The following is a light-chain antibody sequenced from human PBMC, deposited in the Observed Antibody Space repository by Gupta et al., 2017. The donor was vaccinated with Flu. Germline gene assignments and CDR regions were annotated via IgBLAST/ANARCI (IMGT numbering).Light chain of an antibody. Sequence: EIVMTQSPGTLSFPPGESGTLSCRASQPINSDNLAWYQQRVGQAPRLLIYGAFSRATGIPDRFSGSESGTDFTLTISRLEPEDFAVYYCQLYGGPLTFGGGTKVEIK. CDR2: GAF. CDR1: QPINSDN. CDR3: QLYGGPLT. V-gene: IGKV3-20*01. J-gene: IGKJ4*01.